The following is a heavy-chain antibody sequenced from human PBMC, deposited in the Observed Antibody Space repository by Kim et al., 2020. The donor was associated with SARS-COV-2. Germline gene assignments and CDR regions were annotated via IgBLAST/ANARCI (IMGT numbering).Heavy chain of an antibody. V-gene: IGHV4-39*01. Sequence: NPSLKSRVTISGDTSKNQLSLKLSSVTAADTAVYYCARHMGGSYSSGNDYWGQGTLVTVSS. D-gene: IGHD1-26*01. CDR3: ARHMGGSYSSGNDY. J-gene: IGHJ4*02.